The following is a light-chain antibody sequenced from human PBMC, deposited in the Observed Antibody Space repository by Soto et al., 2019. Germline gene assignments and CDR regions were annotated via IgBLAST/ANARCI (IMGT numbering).Light chain of an antibody. V-gene: IGLV7-46*01. CDR1: TGPVTSGQY. J-gene: IGLJ3*02. Sequence: QSVVTQEPSLTVSPGGTVTLTCGSSTGPVTSGQYPYWFQQKPGQAPRTLIYDTTNRHSWTPARFSGSLLGGKADLTLSGAQPEDEAVFYCLLSFGGARVFGGGTKLTVL. CDR3: LLSFGGARV. CDR2: DTT.